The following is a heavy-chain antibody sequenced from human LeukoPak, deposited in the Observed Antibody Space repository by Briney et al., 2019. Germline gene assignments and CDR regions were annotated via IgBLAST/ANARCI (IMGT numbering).Heavy chain of an antibody. J-gene: IGHJ4*02. V-gene: IGHV3-15*01. D-gene: IGHD6-19*01. Sequence: GGSLRLSCAASGFTFSNAWMSWVRQAPGKGLEWVGRIKSKTDGGTTDYAAPVKGRFTISRDDSKNTLYLQMNSLRAEDTAVYYCARADPRWLVGVNWGQGTLVTVSS. CDR1: GFTFSNAW. CDR3: ARADPRWLVGVN. CDR2: IKSKTDGGTT.